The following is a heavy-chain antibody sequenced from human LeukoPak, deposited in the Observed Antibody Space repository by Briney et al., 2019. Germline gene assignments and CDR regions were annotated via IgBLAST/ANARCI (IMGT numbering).Heavy chain of an antibody. CDR3: ASADSSGYYRYHFDY. D-gene: IGHD3-22*01. V-gene: IGHV4-30-2*02. CDR1: GGSISSGGYY. CDR2: IYHSGST. Sequence: PSETLSLTCTVSGGSISSGGYYWSWIRQPPGKGLEWIGYIYHSGSTYYNPSLKSRVTISVDRSKNQFSLKLSSVTAADTAVYYCASADSSGYYRYHFDYWGQGTLVTVSS. J-gene: IGHJ4*02.